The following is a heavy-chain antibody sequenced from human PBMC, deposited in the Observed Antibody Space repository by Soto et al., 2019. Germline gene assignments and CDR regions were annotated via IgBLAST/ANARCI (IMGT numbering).Heavy chain of an antibody. J-gene: IGHJ4*02. CDR1: GGSISSSSYY. V-gene: IGHV4-39*01. Sequence: QLQLQESGPGLVKPSETLSLTCTVSGGSISSSSYYWGWIRQPPGKGLEWIGSIYYSWSTYYNPSLKSRVTLSVDTSKNQFSLKLSSVTAADTAVYYCTRLASSYGLYYFDYWGQGTLVTVSS. CDR2: IYYSWST. D-gene: IGHD5-18*01. CDR3: TRLASSYGLYYFDY.